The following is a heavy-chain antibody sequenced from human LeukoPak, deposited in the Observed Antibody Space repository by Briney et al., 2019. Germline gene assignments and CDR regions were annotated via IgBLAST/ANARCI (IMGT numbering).Heavy chain of an antibody. CDR2: ISYDGSNK. CDR1: VFTLCSYA. V-gene: IGHV3-30*04. Sequence: GGSLRLSCAASVFTLCSYAMLWVRKAPGKGVECVAVISYDGSNKYYADSVTGRFTISRDNSKKTLYLQRNSLRAEDTAVYYFARDDGAIVVVTASIDYSGQRTQVTVSS. CDR3: ARDDGAIVVVTASIDY. J-gene: IGHJ4*02. D-gene: IGHD2-21*02.